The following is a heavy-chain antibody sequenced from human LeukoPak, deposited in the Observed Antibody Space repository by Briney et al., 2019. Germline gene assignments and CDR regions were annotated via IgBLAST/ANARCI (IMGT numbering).Heavy chain of an antibody. J-gene: IGHJ4*02. D-gene: IGHD6-13*01. CDR2: FYYSGST. CDR3: VRAAAGTLVSDY. Sequence: SETLSLTCTVSGGSISSSTYYWGWLRQPPGKGLEWIGSFYYSGSTYYNPSLKSRVTISVDTSKNQFSLKLNSMTAADTAVYYCVRAAAGTLVSDYWGQGTLVTVSS. CDR1: GGSISSSTYY. V-gene: IGHV4-39*07.